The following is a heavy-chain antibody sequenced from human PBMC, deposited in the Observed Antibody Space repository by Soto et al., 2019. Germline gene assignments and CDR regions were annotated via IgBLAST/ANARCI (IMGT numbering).Heavy chain of an antibody. V-gene: IGHV1-3*01. CDR3: ARESRYCSGGSCYFLPGIDY. CDR2: INAGNGNT. CDR1: GYTFTSYA. J-gene: IGHJ4*02. Sequence: ASVKVSCKASGYTFTSYAMHWVRQAPGQRLEWMGWINAGNGNTNYAQKFQGRVTVTADESTSTAYMELSSLRSEDTAVYYCARESRYCSGGSCYFLPGIDYWGQGTLVTVSS. D-gene: IGHD2-15*01.